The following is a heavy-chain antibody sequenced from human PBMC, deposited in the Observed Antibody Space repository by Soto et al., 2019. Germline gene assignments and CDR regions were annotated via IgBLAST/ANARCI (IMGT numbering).Heavy chain of an antibody. CDR3: AKADLEFPVRTAQY. J-gene: IGHJ4*02. V-gene: IGHV3-23*01. CDR2: ISGSGGST. D-gene: IGHD2-8*01. CDR1: GFTFSSYA. Sequence: GGSLRLSCAASGFTFSSYAMSWVRQAPGKGLEWVSAISGSGGSTYYADSVKGRFTISRDNSKNTLYLQMNSLRAEDTAVYYCAKADLEFPVRTAQYWGQGTLVTVSS.